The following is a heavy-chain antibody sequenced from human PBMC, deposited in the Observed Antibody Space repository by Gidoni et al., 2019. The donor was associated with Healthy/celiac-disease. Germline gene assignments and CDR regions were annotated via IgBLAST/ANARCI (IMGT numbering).Heavy chain of an antibody. V-gene: IGHV3-66*04. D-gene: IGHD3-10*01. Sequence: EVQLVESGGGLVQPGGSLRLSCAASGFTVSSNYMSWVRQAPGKGLEWVSVIYSGGSTYYADSVKGRFTISRDNSKNTLHLQMNSLRAEDTAVYYCARPRNRGKSANYYYYGMDVWGQETTVTVSS. CDR2: IYSGGST. CDR1: GFTVSSNY. CDR3: ARPRNRGKSANYYYYGMDV. J-gene: IGHJ6*02.